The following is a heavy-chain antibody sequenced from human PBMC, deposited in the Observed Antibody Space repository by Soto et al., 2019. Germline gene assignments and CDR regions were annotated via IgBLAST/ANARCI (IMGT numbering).Heavy chain of an antibody. D-gene: IGHD2-21*02. Sequence: EVQLVESGGGLVQPGGSLRLSCAASGFTFSSYWMHWVRQAPGKGLVWVSRINSDGSSTSYADSVKGRFTISRDNAKNTLYLQMNSLRAEDTAVYYCASGAHDSYYYYYGMDVWGQGTTVTVSS. CDR3: ASGAHDSYYYYYGMDV. CDR2: INSDGSST. CDR1: GFTFSSYW. V-gene: IGHV3-74*01. J-gene: IGHJ6*02.